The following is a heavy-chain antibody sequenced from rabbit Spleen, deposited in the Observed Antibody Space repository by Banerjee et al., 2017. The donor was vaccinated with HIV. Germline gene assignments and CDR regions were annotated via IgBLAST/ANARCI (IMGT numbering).Heavy chain of an antibody. D-gene: IGHD8-1*01. J-gene: IGHJ6*01. CDR2: IAGSSSGFT. CDR3: ARDTGSSFSSYGMDL. CDR1: GVSFSFSSY. Sequence: QEHLVESGGGLVQPEGSLTLTCTASGVSFSFSSYMCWVRQAPGKGLEWISCIAGSSSGFTYSATWAKGRFTCSKTSSTTVTLQMTSLTVADTATYFCARDTGSSFSSYGMDLWGQGTLVTVS. V-gene: IGHV1S45*01.